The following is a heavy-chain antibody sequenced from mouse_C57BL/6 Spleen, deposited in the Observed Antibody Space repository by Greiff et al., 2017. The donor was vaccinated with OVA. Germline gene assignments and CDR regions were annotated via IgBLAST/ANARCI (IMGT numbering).Heavy chain of an antibody. Sequence: EVQGVESGGGLVKPGGSLKLSCAASGFTFSSYAMSWVRQTPEKRLEWVATISDGGSYTYYPDNVKGRFTISRDNAKNNLYLQMSHLKSEDTAMYYCASLYYWGQGTTLTVSS. V-gene: IGHV5-4*01. CDR2: ISDGGSYT. CDR3: ASLYY. CDR1: GFTFSSYA. J-gene: IGHJ2*01. D-gene: IGHD1-1*01.